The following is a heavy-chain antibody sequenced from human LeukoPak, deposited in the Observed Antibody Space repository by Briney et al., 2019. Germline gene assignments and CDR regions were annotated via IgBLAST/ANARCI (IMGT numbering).Heavy chain of an antibody. CDR2: ITGSGTY. CDR3: ARDRGGSSGYQRLDS. CDR1: GFVFRNFN. D-gene: IGHD3-22*01. J-gene: IGHJ4*02. V-gene: IGHV3-21*01. Sequence: GGSLRPSCAASGFVFRNFNMNWVRQAPGKAPEWVSLITGSGTYYAEPVRGRFSTSRNNAKNSIYLQMINLRAEDTAVYYCARDRGGSSGYQRLDSWGQGTLVTVSS.